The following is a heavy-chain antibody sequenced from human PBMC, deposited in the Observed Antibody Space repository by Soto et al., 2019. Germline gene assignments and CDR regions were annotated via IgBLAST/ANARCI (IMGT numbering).Heavy chain of an antibody. CDR1: GFTFSSYA. D-gene: IGHD5-12*01. V-gene: IGHV3-30-3*01. CDR2: ISYDGSNK. J-gene: IGHJ4*02. Sequence: GGSLRLSCAASGFTFSSYAMHWVRQAPGKGLEWVAVISYDGSNKYYADSVKGRFTISRDNSKNTLYLQMNSLRAEDTAVYNCARGVESIYDYSPPTHWGQGTLVTASS. CDR3: ARGVESIYDYSPPTH.